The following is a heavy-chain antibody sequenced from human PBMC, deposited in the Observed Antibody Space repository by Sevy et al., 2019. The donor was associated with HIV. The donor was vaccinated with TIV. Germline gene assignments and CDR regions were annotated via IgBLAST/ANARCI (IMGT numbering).Heavy chain of an antibody. J-gene: IGHJ4*02. CDR3: AKDWSGGSWHHSVDY. D-gene: IGHD6-13*01. CDR2: IRYDVSFK. Sequence: GGSLRLSCAASGFTFSGYGMHWVRQAPGKGLEWVAFIRYDVSFKYYADSVKGRFAISRDNSQITLYLQMNSLRAADTAAYYCAKDWSGGSWHHSVDYWGQGTLVTVSS. V-gene: IGHV3-30*02. CDR1: GFTFSGYG.